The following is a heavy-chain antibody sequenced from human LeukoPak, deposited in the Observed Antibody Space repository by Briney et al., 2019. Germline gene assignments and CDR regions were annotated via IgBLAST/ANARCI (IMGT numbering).Heavy chain of an antibody. D-gene: IGHD6-19*01. J-gene: IGHJ6*03. V-gene: IGHV3-23*01. CDR1: GFTFSSYA. CDR3: AKCSGWFVRGKDYYYYYMDV. Sequence: GGSLRLSCAASGFTFSSYAMSWVRQAAGKGLEWVSTVSTTGGSTYYADSVKGRFTISRDNSKDTLYLQMNSLRAEDTAVYYCAKCSGWFVRGKDYYYYYMDVWGKGTTVTVSS. CDR2: VSTTGGST.